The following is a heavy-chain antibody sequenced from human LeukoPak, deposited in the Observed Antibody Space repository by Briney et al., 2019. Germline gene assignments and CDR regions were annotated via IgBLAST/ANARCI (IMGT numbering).Heavy chain of an antibody. J-gene: IGHJ4*02. CDR3: AKDLVGYCSGGSCCPGCY. V-gene: IGHV3-7*03. CDR2: IKQDGTEK. D-gene: IGHD2-15*01. CDR1: GFTFSNYW. Sequence: GGSLRLSCAASGFTFSNYWMSWVRQAPGKGLEWVANIKQDGTEKYYVDSVKGRFTISSDNAKNSLYLQMNSLRAEDTAVYYCAKDLVGYCSGGSCCPGCYWGQGTLVTVSS.